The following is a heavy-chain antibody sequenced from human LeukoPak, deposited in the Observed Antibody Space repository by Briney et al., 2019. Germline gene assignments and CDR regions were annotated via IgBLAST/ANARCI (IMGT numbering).Heavy chain of an antibody. CDR2: ISGIVIST. J-gene: IGHJ1*01. CDR3: TSWGDTTAEYFQR. CDR1: GFTFSNYA. D-gene: IGHD2-21*02. V-gene: IGHV3-23*01. Sequence: GGSLRLSCAASGFTFSNYAMSWVRQAPGKGLEWVSAISGIVISTYYTDSVKGRFTISRDNAQNSMYLQMNSLRVEDTAVYYSTSWGDTTAEYFQRWGQGTLVTVSS.